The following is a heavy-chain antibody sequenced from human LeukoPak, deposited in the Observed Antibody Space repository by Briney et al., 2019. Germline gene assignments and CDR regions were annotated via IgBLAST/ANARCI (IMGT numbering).Heavy chain of an antibody. D-gene: IGHD5-12*01. CDR1: RYTLTDHY. J-gene: IGHJ4*01. CDR3: ARDLATIDGIAWYYFEN. Sequence: GASVKVSCKASRYTLTDHYIHGVRPATGQGFEWMGWINPNTGGTDYAQKFQDRIAISTYTSISTVYMELSRLKSDDTALYYCARDLATIDGIAWYYFENWGHGTLVTVS. V-gene: IGHV1-2*02. CDR2: INPNTGGT.